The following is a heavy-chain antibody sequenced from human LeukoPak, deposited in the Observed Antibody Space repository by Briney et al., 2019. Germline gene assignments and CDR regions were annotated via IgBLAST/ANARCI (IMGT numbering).Heavy chain of an antibody. J-gene: IGHJ2*01. Sequence: PSETLSLTCTVSGGSISSYYWSWIRQPPGKGLEWIGYIYYSGSTNYNPSLKSRVTISVDTSKNQFSLKLSSVTAADTAVYYCARTRASSGWSDYWYFDLWGRGTLVTVSS. CDR3: ARTRASSGWSDYWYFDL. D-gene: IGHD6-19*01. CDR1: GGSISSYY. CDR2: IYYSGST. V-gene: IGHV4-59*08.